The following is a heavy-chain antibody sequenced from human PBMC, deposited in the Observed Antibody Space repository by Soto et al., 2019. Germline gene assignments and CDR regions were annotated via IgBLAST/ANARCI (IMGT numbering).Heavy chain of an antibody. CDR2: VFLGDSDT. J-gene: IGHJ4*02. CDR1: GYNFTNYW. Sequence: GESLKISCKVTGYNFTNYWVAWVRQMPGNGLEWMGIVFLGDSDTRYNPSFQGQVPFSADQTTGTAFLQWCSLQAPDTATFYCARRDIYCSGDASYGTNELDSWGQGTKVTVSS. V-gene: IGHV5-51*01. D-gene: IGHD2-15*01. CDR3: ARRDIYCSGDASYGTNELDS.